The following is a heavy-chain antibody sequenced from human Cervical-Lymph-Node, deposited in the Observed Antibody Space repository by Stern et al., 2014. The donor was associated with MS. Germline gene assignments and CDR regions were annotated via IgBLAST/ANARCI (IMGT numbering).Heavy chain of an antibody. Sequence: QVQLQESGPGLVKPSETLSLTCTVSGGSVSSGNYYWSWVRQPPGNGLEWIGHIYYSGGTTDNPSHGSRVTISIDTSKNQFSLKMTSVTAADTAIYYCAREVRWSHVDYWGQGTLVTVSS. CDR3: AREVRWSHVDY. CDR2: IYYSGGT. J-gene: IGHJ4*02. V-gene: IGHV4-61*01. D-gene: IGHD4-23*01. CDR1: GGSVSSGNYY.